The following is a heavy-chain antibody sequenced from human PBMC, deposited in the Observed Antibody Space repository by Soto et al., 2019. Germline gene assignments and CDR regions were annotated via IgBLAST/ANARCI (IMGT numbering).Heavy chain of an antibody. CDR3: AKAYCGGNCYYQIYY. CDR2: ISGSGGNT. Sequence: EVQLLESGGGLVQPGGSLRLSCAASGFTFSNYAMSWVRQAPGKGLERVSGISGSGGNTYYADSVKGRFTISRDNSKNTLYLQMNSLRAEDTAVYYCAKAYCGGNCYYQIYYWGQGTLVTVSS. J-gene: IGHJ4*02. V-gene: IGHV3-23*01. D-gene: IGHD2-21*02. CDR1: GFTFSNYA.